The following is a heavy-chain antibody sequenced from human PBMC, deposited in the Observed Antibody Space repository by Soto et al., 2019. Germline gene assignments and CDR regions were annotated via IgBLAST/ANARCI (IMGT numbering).Heavy chain of an antibody. Sequence: NPXGTLCLTCTVSGGSVSCGSYYWSWIRQPPGKGLEWIGYIYYSGSTNYNPSLKSRVTISVDTSKNQFSLKLSSVTAADTAVYYCARALWFGEFHGMDVWGQGTTVTVSS. CDR2: IYYSGST. CDR1: GGSVSCGSYY. D-gene: IGHD3-10*01. V-gene: IGHV4-61*01. J-gene: IGHJ6*02. CDR3: ARALWFGEFHGMDV.